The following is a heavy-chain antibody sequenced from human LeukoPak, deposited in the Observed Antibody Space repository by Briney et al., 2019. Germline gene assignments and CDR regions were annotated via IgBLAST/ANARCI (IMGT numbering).Heavy chain of an antibody. CDR1: GGSISSANYY. J-gene: IGHJ4*02. D-gene: IGHD3-3*01. V-gene: IGHV4-31*03. CDR2: IYYSGST. CDR3: ARKEWVPYYFDY. Sequence: SETLSLTCTVSGGSISSANYYWSWIRQHPGKGLEWIGYIYYSGSTYYNPSLKSRVTISVDTSKNQFSLKLSSVTAADTAVYYCARKEWVPYYFDYWGQGTLVTVAS.